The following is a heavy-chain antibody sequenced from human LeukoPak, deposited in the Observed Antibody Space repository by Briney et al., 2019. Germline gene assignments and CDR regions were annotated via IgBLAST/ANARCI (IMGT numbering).Heavy chain of an antibody. CDR2: IYYSGST. D-gene: IGHD6-6*01. V-gene: IGHV4-59*01. Sequence: PSETLSLTCTVSGGSISSYYWSWIRQPPGKGLEWIGYIYYSGSTNYNPSLKSRVTISVDTSKNQFSLKLSSVTAADTAVYYCARSVRARPFDYWGQGTLVTVS. J-gene: IGHJ4*02. CDR1: GGSISSYY. CDR3: ARSVRARPFDY.